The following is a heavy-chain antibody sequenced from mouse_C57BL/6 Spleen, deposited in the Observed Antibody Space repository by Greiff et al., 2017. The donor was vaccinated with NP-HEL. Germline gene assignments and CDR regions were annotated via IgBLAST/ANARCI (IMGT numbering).Heavy chain of an antibody. Sequence: EVQLVESGPGLVKPSQSLSLTCSVTGYSITSGYYWNWIRQFPGNKLEWMGYISYDGSNNYNPSLKNRISITRDTSKNQFFLKLNSVTTEDTATYYCAREGGNWDEVLFAYWGQGTLVTVSA. CDR2: ISYDGSN. J-gene: IGHJ3*01. CDR1: GYSITSGYY. V-gene: IGHV3-6*01. D-gene: IGHD4-1*01. CDR3: AREGGNWDEVLFAY.